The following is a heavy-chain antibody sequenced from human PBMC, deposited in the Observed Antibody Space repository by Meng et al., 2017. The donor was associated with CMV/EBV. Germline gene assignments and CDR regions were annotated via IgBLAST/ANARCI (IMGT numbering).Heavy chain of an antibody. Sequence: GESLKISCAASGFTFSSYWMSWVRQAPGKGLEWVANIKQDGSEKYYVDSVKGRFTISRDNAKNSLYLQMNSLRAEDTAVYYCARDLSGDSPGSYYFDYWGQGTLVTVSS. D-gene: IGHD3-10*02. CDR2: IKQDGSEK. CDR3: ARDLSGDSPGSYYFDY. V-gene: IGHV3-7*03. J-gene: IGHJ4*02. CDR1: GFTFSSYW.